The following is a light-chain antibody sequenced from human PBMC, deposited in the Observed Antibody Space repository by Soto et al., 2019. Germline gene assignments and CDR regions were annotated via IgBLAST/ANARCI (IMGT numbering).Light chain of an antibody. CDR2: LNSDGSH. Sequence: QLVLTQSPSASASLGASVKLTCTLSSGHSSYAIAWHQQQPEKGPRYLMKLNSDGSHSKGDGIPDRFSGSSSGAERYLTISRLQSEDEADYYCQTWIRIFGGGTKLTVL. CDR1: SGHSSYA. CDR3: QTWIRI. V-gene: IGLV4-69*01. J-gene: IGLJ2*01.